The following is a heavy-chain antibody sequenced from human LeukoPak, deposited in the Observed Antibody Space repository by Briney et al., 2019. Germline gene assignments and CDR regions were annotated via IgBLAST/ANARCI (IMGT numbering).Heavy chain of an antibody. D-gene: IGHD2-2*01. V-gene: IGHV3-48*02. CDR2: ISTSSSTI. Sequence: GGSLRLSCAASGFTFSTYAMNWVRQAPGKGLEWVSYISTSSSTIYYADSVKGRFTISRDNAKNSLYLQMNSLRDEDTAVYYCAVLWDIVVVPAADYWGQGTLVTVSS. CDR3: AVLWDIVVVPAADY. CDR1: GFTFSTYA. J-gene: IGHJ4*02.